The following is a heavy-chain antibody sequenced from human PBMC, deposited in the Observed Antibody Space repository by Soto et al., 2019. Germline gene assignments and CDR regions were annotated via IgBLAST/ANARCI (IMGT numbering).Heavy chain of an antibody. J-gene: IGHJ4*02. CDR2: ISNRGDAT. CDR3: ANDASTGYDPTLDY. Sequence: EVQLLESGGGLVQPGGSLRLSCAASGFTFSNFAMNWVRQAPGKGLEWVSTISNRGDATYYSDSVRGRFTISRDNSKNTLHLQMSSLRDDDTAVYYCANDASTGYDPTLDYWGQGSLVTVSS. CDR1: GFTFSNFA. V-gene: IGHV3-23*01. D-gene: IGHD3-9*01.